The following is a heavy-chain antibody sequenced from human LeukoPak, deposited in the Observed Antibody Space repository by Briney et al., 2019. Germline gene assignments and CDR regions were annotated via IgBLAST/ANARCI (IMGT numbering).Heavy chain of an antibody. Sequence: SETLSLICAVYGGSFSGYYWSCIRQPPGKGLEWIGEINHSGSTNYNPSLKSRVTISVDTSKNQFSLKLSSVTAADTAVYYCARGIWNRLDYWGQGTLVTVSS. V-gene: IGHV4-34*01. D-gene: IGHD1-1*01. CDR1: GGSFSGYY. CDR3: ARGIWNRLDY. J-gene: IGHJ4*02. CDR2: INHSGST.